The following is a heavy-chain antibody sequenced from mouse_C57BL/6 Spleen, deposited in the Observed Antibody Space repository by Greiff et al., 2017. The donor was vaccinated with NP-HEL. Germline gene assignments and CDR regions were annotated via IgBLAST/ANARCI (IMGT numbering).Heavy chain of an antibody. CDR2: ISSGSSTI. V-gene: IGHV5-17*01. J-gene: IGHJ1*03. Sequence: EVMLVESGGGLVKPGGSLKLSCAASGFTFSDYGMHWVRQAPEKGLEWVAYISSGSSTIYYADTVKGRFTISRDNAKNTLFLQMTSLRSEDTAMYYCARPGDYDGNFDVWGTGTTVTVSS. D-gene: IGHD2-4*01. CDR1: GFTFSDYG. CDR3: ARPGDYDGNFDV.